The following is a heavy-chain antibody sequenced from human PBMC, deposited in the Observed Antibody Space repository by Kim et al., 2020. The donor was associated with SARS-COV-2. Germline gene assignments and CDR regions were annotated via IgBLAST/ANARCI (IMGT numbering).Heavy chain of an antibody. V-gene: IGHV3-23*01. CDR3: AKGTTSGYSSSWYLY. D-gene: IGHD6-13*01. J-gene: IGHJ4*02. Sequence: DSVNGRFTISRDNSKNTLYLQMNSLRAEDTAVYYCAKGTTSGYSSSWYLYWGQGTLVTVSS.